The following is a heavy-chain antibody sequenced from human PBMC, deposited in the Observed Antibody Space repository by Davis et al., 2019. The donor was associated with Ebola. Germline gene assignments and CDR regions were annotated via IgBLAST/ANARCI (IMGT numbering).Heavy chain of an antibody. CDR1: GGSITSDT. J-gene: IGHJ4*02. V-gene: IGHV3-23*01. CDR3: AIDLVPMTVVAFGWYFDF. D-gene: IGHD3-22*01. CDR2: ISGSGGST. Sequence: ETLSLTCNVSGGSITSDTNYWGWIRQAPGKGLEWVSAISGSGGSTYYADAVKGRFTISRDNSKNTLHLQMNSLRAEDTAVYYCAIDLVPMTVVAFGWYFDFWGQGTLITVSS.